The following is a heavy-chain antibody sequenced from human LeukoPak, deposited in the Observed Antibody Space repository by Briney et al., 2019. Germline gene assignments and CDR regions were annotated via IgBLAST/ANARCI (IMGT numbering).Heavy chain of an antibody. CDR1: GGSISSGGFY. V-gene: IGHV4-30-2*01. CDR2: FYHSGNT. CDR3: ARDLALRIRGGFDP. Sequence: SQTLSLTFDVSGGSISSGGFYWSWIRQPPGKGLEWIGFFYHSGNTYYNPSLKSRATISVDRPKNQFSLKMSSVTAADTAVYYCARDLALRIRGGFDPWGQGTLVTVSS. J-gene: IGHJ5*02. D-gene: IGHD2-15*01.